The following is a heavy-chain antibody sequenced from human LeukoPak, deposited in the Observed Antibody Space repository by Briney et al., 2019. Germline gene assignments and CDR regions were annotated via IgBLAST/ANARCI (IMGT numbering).Heavy chain of an antibody. CDR2: ISTYNGNT. D-gene: IGHD6-19*01. CDR3: ARQYRSGFDY. Sequence: GASVKVSCKASGYTFTSYGISWVRQAPGQGLEWLGWISTYNGNTHYAQKLQGRVTMTTDTSTTTAYMELRSLRSEDTAVYYCARQYRSGFDYWGQGTLVTVSS. J-gene: IGHJ4*02. CDR1: GYTFTSYG. V-gene: IGHV1-18*01.